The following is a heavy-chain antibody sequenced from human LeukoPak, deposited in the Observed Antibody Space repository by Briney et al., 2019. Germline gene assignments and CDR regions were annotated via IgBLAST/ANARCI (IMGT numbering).Heavy chain of an antibody. D-gene: IGHD5-24*01. Sequence: GGSLRLSCAASGFTFSTYWMHWVRHAPGKGLVWVSRIDSDGINSYYADSVKGRFTISRDNSKNTLYLQMNSLRAEDTAVYYCAKALAQWATVKVGWFDPWGQGTLVTVSS. CDR3: AKALAQWATVKVGWFDP. J-gene: IGHJ5*02. CDR1: GFTFSTYW. V-gene: IGHV3-74*01. CDR2: IDSDGINS.